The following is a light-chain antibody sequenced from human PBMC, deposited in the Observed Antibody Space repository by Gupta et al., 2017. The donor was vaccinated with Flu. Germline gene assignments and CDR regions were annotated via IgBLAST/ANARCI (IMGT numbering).Light chain of an antibody. CDR2: QVS. Sequence: DVVMTQSPLSLPVTLGQPASISCRSSQGLVYSDGNTYLHWFQQRPGQSPRRLIYQVSYRDSGGPDRGIGSGSGTEDIPKISRMEAEDVGIYFCRQGGYSTWAFGQGTTVEIK. J-gene: IGKJ1*01. CDR3: RQGGYSTWA. V-gene: IGKV2-30*01. CDR1: QGLVYSDGNTY.